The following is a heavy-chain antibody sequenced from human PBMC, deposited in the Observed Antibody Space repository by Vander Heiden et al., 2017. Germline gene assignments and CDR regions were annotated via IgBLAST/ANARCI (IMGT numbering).Heavy chain of an antibody. CDR3: AKSYYYDSSGYSPI. CDR1: GFTSNDYG. Sequence: QVQLVESGGGVVQPGGSLRLSCAASGFTSNDYGMHWVRQAPGKGLEWVAIISYDGSNKYYADSVKGRFTISRDNSKNTLYLQMNSLRAEDTAVYYCAKSYYYDSSGYSPIWGQGTMVTVSS. J-gene: IGHJ3*02. D-gene: IGHD3-22*01. CDR2: ISYDGSNK. V-gene: IGHV3-30*18.